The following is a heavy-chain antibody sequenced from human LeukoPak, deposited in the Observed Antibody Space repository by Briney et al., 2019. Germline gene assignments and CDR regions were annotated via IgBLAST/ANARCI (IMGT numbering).Heavy chain of an antibody. CDR3: VGAPIYAYFDY. Sequence: GGSLRLSCAASGFTFSRSWMTWVRQAPGKGLEWVANIKHDGSEKYYVDSVKGRFTISRDNAKNSLYLQMNSLRAEDTAVYYCVGAPIYAYFDYWGQGTLITVSS. CDR1: GFTFSRSW. D-gene: IGHD2/OR15-2a*01. J-gene: IGHJ4*02. V-gene: IGHV3-7*01. CDR2: IKHDGSEK.